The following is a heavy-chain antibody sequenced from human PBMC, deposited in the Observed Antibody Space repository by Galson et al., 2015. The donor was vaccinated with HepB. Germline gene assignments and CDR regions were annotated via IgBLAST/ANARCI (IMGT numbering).Heavy chain of an antibody. J-gene: IGHJ3*02. V-gene: IGHV1-69*06. Sequence: SVKVSCKASGGTFSSYAISWVRQAPGQGLEWMGGIIPIFGTANYAQKFQGRVTITADKSTSTAYMELSSLRSEDTAVYYCARETAYYYETSSLDIWGQGTMVTVSS. CDR2: IIPIFGTA. D-gene: IGHD3-22*01. CDR1: GGTFSSYA. CDR3: ARETAYYYETSSLDI.